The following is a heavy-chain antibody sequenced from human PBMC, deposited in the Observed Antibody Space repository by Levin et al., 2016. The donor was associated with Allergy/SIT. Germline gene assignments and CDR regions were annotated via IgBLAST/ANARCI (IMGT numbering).Heavy chain of an antibody. J-gene: IGHJ4*02. V-gene: IGHV3-30*18. D-gene: IGHD3-10*01. CDR3: AKDSYRVITMVRGVNDY. CDR2: ISYDGSNK. Sequence: VRQAPGKGLEWVAVISYDGSNKYYADSVKGRFTISRDNSKNTLYLQMNSLRAEDTAVYYCAKDSYRVITMVRGVNDYWGQGTLVTVSS.